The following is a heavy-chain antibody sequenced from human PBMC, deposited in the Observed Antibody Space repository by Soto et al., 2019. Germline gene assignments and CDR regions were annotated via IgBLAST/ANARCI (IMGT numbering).Heavy chain of an antibody. V-gene: IGHV4-59*01. D-gene: IGHD3-9*01. CDR2: IYYSGST. CDR1: GGSISSYY. Sequence: SETLSLTCTVSGGSISSYYWSWIRQPPGKGLEWIGYIYYSGSTNYNPTLKSRVTISVDTSKNQFSLKLSSVTAADTAVYYCARSHAPNYDILTGYYPRVYFDYWGQGTLVTVSS. CDR3: ARSHAPNYDILTGYYPRVYFDY. J-gene: IGHJ4*02.